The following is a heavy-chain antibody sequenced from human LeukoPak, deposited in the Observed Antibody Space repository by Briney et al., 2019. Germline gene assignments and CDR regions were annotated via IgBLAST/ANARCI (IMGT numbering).Heavy chain of an antibody. CDR2: ITGNGDDT. J-gene: IGHJ4*02. CDR1: GFTFSTYG. CDR3: AQGFDH. V-gene: IGHV3-23*01. Sequence: PLGSPRLSCVASGFTFSTYGMAWVRQPPGKGLEWISAITGNGDDTYYADSVKGRFTISRDNSKNTLHLQMNSLRAEDTAVYYCAQGFDHWGQGTVDPVSS.